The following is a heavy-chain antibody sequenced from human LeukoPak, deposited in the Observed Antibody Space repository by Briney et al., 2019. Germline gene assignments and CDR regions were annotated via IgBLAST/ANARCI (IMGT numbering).Heavy chain of an antibody. CDR3: TTVGLDYGDYVLDY. V-gene: IGHV3-30*02. CDR1: GFTFSSYG. D-gene: IGHD4-17*01. CDR2: IRYDGSNK. J-gene: IGHJ4*02. Sequence: GSLRLSCAASGFTFSSYGMHWVRQAPGKGLEWVAFIRYDGSNKYYADSVKGRFTISRDNSKNTLYLQMNSLRAEDTAVYYCTTVGLDYGDYVLDYWGQGTLVTVSS.